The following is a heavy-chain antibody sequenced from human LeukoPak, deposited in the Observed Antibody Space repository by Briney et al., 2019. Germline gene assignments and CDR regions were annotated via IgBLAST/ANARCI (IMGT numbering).Heavy chain of an antibody. CDR3: ARHYGP. CDR1: GGSIISYY. D-gene: IGHD3-10*01. CDR2: IYHSGST. Sequence: PSETLSLTCTVSGGSIISYYWSWIRQPPGKELEWIGYIYHSGSTNYNPSLKSRVTISVDTSRNQFSLKLNSVTAADTAVYYCARHYGPWGQGTLVTVSS. J-gene: IGHJ5*02. V-gene: IGHV4-59*08.